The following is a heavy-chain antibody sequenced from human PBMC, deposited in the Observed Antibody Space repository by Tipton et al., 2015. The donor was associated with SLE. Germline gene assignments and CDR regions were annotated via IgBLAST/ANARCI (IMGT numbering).Heavy chain of an antibody. J-gene: IGHJ4*02. CDR2: ISSSSSYI. CDR1: GFTFSSYS. V-gene: IGHV3-21*03. Sequence: SLRLSCAASGFTFSSYSMNWVRQAPGKGLEWVSSISSSSSYIYYADSVKGRFTISRDNAKNSLYLQMNSLRAEDTAVYYCARGGYYYESSGYPFDYWCQGTLVSVSS. D-gene: IGHD3-22*01. CDR3: ARGGYYYESSGYPFDY.